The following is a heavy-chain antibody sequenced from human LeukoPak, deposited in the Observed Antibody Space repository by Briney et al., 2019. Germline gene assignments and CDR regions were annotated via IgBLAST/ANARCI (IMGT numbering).Heavy chain of an antibody. Sequence: GGSLRLSCAASGFSFSSYGMHWVRQAPGKGLEWVAFIRYDGSNKYYADSVKGRFTISRDNSKNTLYLQMNSLRAEDTAVYYCAKDPTYGGNSGEYFQHWGQGTLVTVSS. CDR3: AKDPTYGGNSGEYFQH. CDR1: GFSFSSYG. CDR2: IRYDGSNK. V-gene: IGHV3-30*02. D-gene: IGHD4-23*01. J-gene: IGHJ1*01.